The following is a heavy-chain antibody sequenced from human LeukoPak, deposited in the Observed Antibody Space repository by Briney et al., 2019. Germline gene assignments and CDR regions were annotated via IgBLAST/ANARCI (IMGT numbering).Heavy chain of an antibody. CDR3: ARDGKGSYYGIDY. CDR1: GYTFTGYY. J-gene: IGHJ4*02. V-gene: IGHV1-46*01. Sequence: ASVKVSCKASGYTFTGYYMHWVRQAPGQGLEWMGIINPRGGSTSYAQNFQGRVTMTTDTSTSTAYMELRSLRSDDTAVYYCARDGKGSYYGIDYWGQGTLVTVSS. CDR2: INPRGGST. D-gene: IGHD1-26*01.